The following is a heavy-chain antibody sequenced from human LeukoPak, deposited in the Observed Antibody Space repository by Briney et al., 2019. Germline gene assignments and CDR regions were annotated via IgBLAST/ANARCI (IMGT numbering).Heavy chain of an antibody. Sequence: GGSLRLSCAASGFTFSSHPMSWVRLAPGKGLEWVSSIRGSGDSTYYADSVKGRFTISRDNTKNTPYLQMNSLRAEDTAIYYCAKVGGYLIYWGQGTLVTVSS. V-gene: IGHV3-23*01. CDR1: GFTFSSHP. CDR3: AKVGGYLIY. D-gene: IGHD3-22*01. CDR2: IRGSGDST. J-gene: IGHJ4*02.